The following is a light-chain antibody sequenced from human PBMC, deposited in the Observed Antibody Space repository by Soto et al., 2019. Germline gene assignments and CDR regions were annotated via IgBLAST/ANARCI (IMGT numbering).Light chain of an antibody. CDR2: EAS. J-gene: IGLJ2*01. Sequence: QSVLTQPASVSGSPGQSITISCTGTSSDIGSYNLVSWYQQHPGKAPKLMIYEASRRPSGVSNRFSGSKSVNTAYLTISGLQAEDEADYYCYSYAGSRTSVLFGGGTKLTVL. CDR3: YSYAGSRTSVL. CDR1: SSDIGSYNL. V-gene: IGLV2-23*01.